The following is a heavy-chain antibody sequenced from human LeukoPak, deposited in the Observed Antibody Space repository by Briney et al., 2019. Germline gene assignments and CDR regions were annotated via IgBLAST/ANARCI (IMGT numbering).Heavy chain of an antibody. Sequence: GSLRLSCAASGFTFINAWMAWVRQAPGKGLEWIGEINHSGSTNYNPSLKSRVTISIDTSKNQFSLKLSSVTAADTAVYYCARVPTVTFFDYWGQGTLVTVSS. D-gene: IGHD4-17*01. CDR3: ARVPTVTFFDY. CDR1: GFTFINAW. CDR2: INHSGST. V-gene: IGHV4-34*01. J-gene: IGHJ4*02.